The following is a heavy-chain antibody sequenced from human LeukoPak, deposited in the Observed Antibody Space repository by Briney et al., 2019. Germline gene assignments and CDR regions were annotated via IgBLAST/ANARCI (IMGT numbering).Heavy chain of an antibody. J-gene: IGHJ3*02. D-gene: IGHD6-19*01. CDR1: GYTFTSYA. Sequence: ASVKVSCKASGYTFTSYAMHWVRQAPGQRLEWMGWINAGNGNTKYSQKFQGRVTITRDTSASTAYMELSSLRSEDTAVYYCARVSAPYSSGWRDAFDIWGQGTMVTVSS. CDR2: INAGNGNT. V-gene: IGHV1-3*01. CDR3: ARVSAPYSSGWRDAFDI.